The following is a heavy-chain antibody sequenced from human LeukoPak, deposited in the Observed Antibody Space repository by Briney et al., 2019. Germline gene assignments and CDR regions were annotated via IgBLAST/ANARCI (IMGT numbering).Heavy chain of an antibody. J-gene: IGHJ5*02. V-gene: IGHV4-34*01. D-gene: IGHD1-26*01. CDR3: ASFLWVVGADNWFDP. CDR1: GGSFSGYY. CDR2: IYYSGST. Sequence: SETLSLTCAVYGGSFSGYYWSWIRQPPGKGLEWIGSIYYSGSTYYNPSLKSRVTISVDTSKNQFSLKLSSVTAADTAVYYCASFLWVVGADNWFDPWGQGTLVTVSS.